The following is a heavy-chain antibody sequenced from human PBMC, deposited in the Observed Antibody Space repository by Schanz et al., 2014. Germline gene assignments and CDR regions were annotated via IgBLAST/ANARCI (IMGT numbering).Heavy chain of an antibody. V-gene: IGHV3-30*03. CDR3: ARAQGVIRLYYGVDV. J-gene: IGHJ6*02. CDR1: GFTFSDYY. D-gene: IGHD3-10*01. CDR2: ISYDGTNE. Sequence: QVQLVESGGGLVKPGGSLRLSCAASGFTFSDYYMSWIRQAPGKGLEWVAVISYDGTNEYYAESVKGRFTISRDNSMNTVYLQMNSLRSDDAAVYYCARAQGVIRLYYGVDVWGQGTTVTVSS.